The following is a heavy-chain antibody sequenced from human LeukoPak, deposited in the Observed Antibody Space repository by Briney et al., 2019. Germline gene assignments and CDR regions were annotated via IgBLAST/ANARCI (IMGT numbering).Heavy chain of an antibody. J-gene: IGHJ6*04. D-gene: IGHD3-3*01. CDR3: ARSRFGVAKSGMDV. V-gene: IGHV4-30-4*08. CDR1: GGSISSDDYY. CDR2: IYYSGST. Sequence: SETLSLTCTVSGGSISSDDYYWSWIRQPPGRGREWIGFIYYSGSTYYNPSLKSRVTISVDTSKNQFSLKLSSVTAADTAVYYCARSRFGVAKSGMDVWGKGTTVTVSS.